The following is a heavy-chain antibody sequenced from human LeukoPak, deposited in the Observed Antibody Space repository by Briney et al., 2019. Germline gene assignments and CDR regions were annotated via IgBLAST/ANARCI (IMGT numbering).Heavy chain of an antibody. CDR1: GFTFSGSA. CDR3: TRHVEWELLCLDY. CDR2: IRSKANSYAT. V-gene: IGHV3-73*01. Sequence: GGSLRLSCAASGFTFSGSAMHWVRQASGKGLEWVGRIRSKANSYATAYAASVKGRFTISRDDSKNTAYLQMNSLKTEDTAVYYCTRHVEWELLCLDYWGQGTLVTVSS. J-gene: IGHJ4*02. D-gene: IGHD1-26*01.